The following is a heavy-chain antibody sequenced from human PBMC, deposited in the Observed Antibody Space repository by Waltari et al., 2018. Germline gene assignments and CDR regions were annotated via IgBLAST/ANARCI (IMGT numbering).Heavy chain of an antibody. CDR2: ISRGGST. V-gene: IGHV3-53*02. J-gene: IGHJ4*02. CDR1: GFTVRSNC. CDR3: ARSLYINSNSYPYYFDY. D-gene: IGHD6-6*01. Sequence: EVQLVETGGGLIQPGGSLRLSCAASGFTVRSNCMSWGRKAPGKGLGWVLVISRGGSTYYADSVKGRFTISRDNSKNTLYLQMNSLRAEDTAVYYCARSLYINSNSYPYYFDYWGQGTLVTVSS.